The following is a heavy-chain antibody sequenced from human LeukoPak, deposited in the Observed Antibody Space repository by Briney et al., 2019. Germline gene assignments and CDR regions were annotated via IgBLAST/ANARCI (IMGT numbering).Heavy chain of an antibody. CDR3: ARDLLSSGYYGLYYYYMDV. Sequence: GGSLRLSCAASGFTFSSYAMHWVRQAPGKGLEWVAVISYDGSNKYYADSVKGRFTISRDNSKNTLYLQMNSLRAEDTAVYYCARDLLSSGYYGLYYYYMDVWGKGTTVTVSS. V-gene: IGHV3-30*04. CDR1: GFTFSSYA. J-gene: IGHJ6*03. D-gene: IGHD3-22*01. CDR2: ISYDGSNK.